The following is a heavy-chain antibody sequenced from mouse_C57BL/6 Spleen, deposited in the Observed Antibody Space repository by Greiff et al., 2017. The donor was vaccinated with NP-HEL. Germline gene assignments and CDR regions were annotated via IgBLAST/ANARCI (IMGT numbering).Heavy chain of an antibody. CDR2: IYPGDGDT. CDR1: GYAFSSSW. CDR3: ARESLYDYDEGYAMDY. V-gene: IGHV1-82*01. D-gene: IGHD2-4*01. J-gene: IGHJ4*01. Sequence: LVESGPELVKPGASVKISCKASGYAFSSSWMNWVKQRPGKGLEWIGRIYPGDGDTNYNGKFKGKATLTADKSSSTAYMQLSSLTSEDAAVYFCARESLYDYDEGYAMDYWGQGTSVTVSS.